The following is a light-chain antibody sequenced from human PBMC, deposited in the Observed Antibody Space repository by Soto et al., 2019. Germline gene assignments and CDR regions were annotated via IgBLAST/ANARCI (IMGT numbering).Light chain of an antibody. CDR2: KAS. CDR3: QQYNSYWT. CDR1: QSIRSG. V-gene: IGKV1-5*03. J-gene: IGKJ1*01. Sequence: SPPNVPAYMGDRAAXTCRASQSIRSGLAWYQQKPGKAPKVLIYKASSLESGVPSRFSGSGSGTEFTLTISSLQTDDFATYYCQQYNSYWTFGQGTKVDLK.